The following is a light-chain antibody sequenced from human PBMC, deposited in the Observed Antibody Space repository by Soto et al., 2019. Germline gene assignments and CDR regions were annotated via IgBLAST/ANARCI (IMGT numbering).Light chain of an antibody. CDR1: QSVSSNY. CDR3: QQYDTSPPLT. Sequence: IVLTQSPGTLSLSPGDRATLSCRASQSVSSNYLGWYQQKPGQAPRLLLYGASSRAIGIPARFSGSGSGTDFTLTISRLEPEDVAVYYCQQYDTSPPLTFGGGTKVEIK. CDR2: GAS. V-gene: IGKV3-20*01. J-gene: IGKJ4*01.